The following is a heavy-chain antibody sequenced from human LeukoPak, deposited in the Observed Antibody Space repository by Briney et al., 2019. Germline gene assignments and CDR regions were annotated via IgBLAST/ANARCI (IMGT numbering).Heavy chain of an antibody. V-gene: IGHV3-74*01. CDR3: ATEGPLPGGHDY. D-gene: IGHD2-15*01. Sequence: PGGSLRLSCAASGFSLSTYWMHWVRQAPGRGLEWVSRINTYGSSTNYADSVKGRFTISRDNAKNIVYLEMNSLTAEDTGVYYCATEGPLPGGHDYWGQGTLVTVSS. J-gene: IGHJ4*02. CDR2: INTYGSST. CDR1: GFSLSTYW.